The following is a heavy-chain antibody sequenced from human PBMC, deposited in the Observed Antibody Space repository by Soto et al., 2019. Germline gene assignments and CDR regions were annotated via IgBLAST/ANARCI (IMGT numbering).Heavy chain of an antibody. J-gene: IGHJ3*01. Sequence: QITLKESGPPLVKPTQTLTLTCIFSGFSFSADGVGVGWIRQPPGKALEWLALIYWDDDARYRPSLKSRLTITKDSFKNQVVLTMTNMDPLDTATYYCAHAFGGTSWPNDVFDVWGQGTVVTVSS. CDR2: IYWDDDA. D-gene: IGHD3-16*01. CDR3: AHAFGGTSWPNDVFDV. CDR1: GFSFSADGVG. V-gene: IGHV2-5*02.